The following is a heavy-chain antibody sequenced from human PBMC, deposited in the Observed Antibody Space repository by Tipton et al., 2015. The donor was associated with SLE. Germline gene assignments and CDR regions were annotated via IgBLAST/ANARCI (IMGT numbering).Heavy chain of an antibody. V-gene: IGHV4-39*01. Sequence: TLSLTCTVSGGSISSSSYYWGWIRQPPGKGLEWIGSIYYSGSTYYNPSLKSRVTISVDTSKNQFSLKLSSVTAADTAVYYCARHRPGDPFDYWGQGTLVTVSS. CDR2: IYYSGST. CDR1: GGSISSSSYY. J-gene: IGHJ4*02. CDR3: ARHRPGDPFDY. D-gene: IGHD7-27*01.